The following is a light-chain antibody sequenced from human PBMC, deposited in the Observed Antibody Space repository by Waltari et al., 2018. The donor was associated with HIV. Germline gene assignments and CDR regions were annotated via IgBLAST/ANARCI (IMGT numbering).Light chain of an antibody. CDR3: QSYDSSLSASV. V-gene: IGLV1-40*01. CDR2: GNT. J-gene: IGLJ2*01. Sequence: QSVLTQPPSVSGAPGQRVTISCTGSRSNIGAGYDVHWYQQLPGTAPKLLIYGNTNRPSGGPDRFSGSKSGTSASLAITGLQAEDEADYYCQSYDSSLSASVFGEGTKLTVL. CDR1: RSNIGAGYD.